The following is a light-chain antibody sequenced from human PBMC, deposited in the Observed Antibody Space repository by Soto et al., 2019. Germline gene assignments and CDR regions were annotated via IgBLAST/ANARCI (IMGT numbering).Light chain of an antibody. V-gene: IGLV1-40*01. CDR1: SSNIGAGYN. CDR2: DNN. Sequence: QSVLTQPPSVSGAPGQRVSISCTGSSSNIGAGYNVHWYQQFPGTAPKLLIYDNNNRPSGVPDRFSGSKSGTSASLAITGLLYEDEADYYCQSYDTSLSGFYIFGTGTKVTVL. CDR3: QSYDTSLSGFYI. J-gene: IGLJ1*01.